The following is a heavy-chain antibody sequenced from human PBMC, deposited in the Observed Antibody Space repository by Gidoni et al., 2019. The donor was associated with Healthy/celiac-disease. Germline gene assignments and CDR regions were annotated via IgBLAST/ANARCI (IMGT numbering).Heavy chain of an antibody. D-gene: IGHD1-26*01. CDR1: GFTFSNYA. V-gene: IGHV3-33*01. J-gene: IGHJ4*02. Sequence: QVQLVESGGGVVQPGRSLRLSCAASGFTFSNYAMHWVRQAPGKGLEWVAVIWYDGSNKYYGDSVKGRFTISRDNSKNTLYLQMNSLRAEDTAVYYCARVVGPYGSNDYWGQGTLVTVSS. CDR2: IWYDGSNK. CDR3: ARVVGPYGSNDY.